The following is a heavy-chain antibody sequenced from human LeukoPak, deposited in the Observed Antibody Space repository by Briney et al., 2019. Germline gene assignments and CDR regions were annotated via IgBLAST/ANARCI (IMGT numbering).Heavy chain of an antibody. Sequence: PSETLSLTCAVYGGSFSGYYWSWIRQPPGKGLEWIGEINHSGSTNYNPSLKSRVTISVDTSKNQFSLKLSSVTAADTAVYYCARAGYYDILTGYSHFDYWGQGTLVTVSS. J-gene: IGHJ4*02. CDR3: ARAGYYDILTGYSHFDY. D-gene: IGHD3-9*01. V-gene: IGHV4-34*01. CDR1: GGSFSGYY. CDR2: INHSGST.